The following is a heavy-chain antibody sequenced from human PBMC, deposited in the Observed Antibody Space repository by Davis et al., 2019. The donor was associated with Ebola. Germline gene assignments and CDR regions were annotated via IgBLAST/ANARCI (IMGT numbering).Heavy chain of an antibody. CDR1: GYTFTGYY. J-gene: IGHJ5*02. CDR3: AILEAIVVVPAATNWFDP. V-gene: IGHV1-2*02. Sequence: ASVKVSCKASGYTFTGYYMHLVRQAPGQGLEWMGWINPNSGGTNYAQKFQGRVTMTGDTSISTAYMELSRLRSDDTAVYYCAILEAIVVVPAATNWFDPWGQGTLVTVSS. D-gene: IGHD2-2*01. CDR2: INPNSGGT.